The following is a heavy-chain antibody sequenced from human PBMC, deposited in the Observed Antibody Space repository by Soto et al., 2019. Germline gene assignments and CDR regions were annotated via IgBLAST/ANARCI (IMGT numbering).Heavy chain of an antibody. CDR2: ISAYNGNT. Sequence: ASVKVSCKASGYTFTSYGISRVRQAPGQGLEWMGWISAYNGNTNYAQKLQGRVTMATDTSTSTAYMELRSLRSDDTAVYYCARGGLITMVRGVIEFYYYYGMDVWGQGTTVTVSS. V-gene: IGHV1-18*01. CDR1: GYTFTSYG. J-gene: IGHJ6*02. D-gene: IGHD3-10*01. CDR3: ARGGLITMVRGVIEFYYYYGMDV.